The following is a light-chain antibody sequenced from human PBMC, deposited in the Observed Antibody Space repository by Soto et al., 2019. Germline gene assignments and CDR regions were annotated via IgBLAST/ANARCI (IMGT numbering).Light chain of an antibody. CDR3: VLSLPRGVWE. Sequence: QAVVTQEPSFSVSPGGTVTLTCGLTSGSVSTSNYPSWYQQTPGQTPRTLIYSTNFRSSGVPDRFSGSILGNKAALTITGAQADDESDYYCVLSLPRGVWEFGGGTKPTVL. CDR2: STN. CDR1: SGSVSTSNY. J-gene: IGLJ3*02. V-gene: IGLV8-61*01.